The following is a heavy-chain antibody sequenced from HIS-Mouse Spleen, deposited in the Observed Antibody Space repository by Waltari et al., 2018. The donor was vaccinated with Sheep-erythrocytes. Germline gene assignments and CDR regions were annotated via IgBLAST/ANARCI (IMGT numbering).Heavy chain of an antibody. Sequence: QVQLQESGPGLVKPSETLSLTCPVSGYSISSGYYWGWIRQPPGKGLEWIGRIYHSGSTDSNPSLNSRVTISVDTSKNQFSLKLSSVTAADTAVYYCASQPNWGYWYFDLWGRGTLVTVSS. CDR1: GYSISSGYY. V-gene: IGHV4-38-2*01. CDR2: IYHSGST. D-gene: IGHD7-27*01. CDR3: ASQPNWGYWYFDL. J-gene: IGHJ2*01.